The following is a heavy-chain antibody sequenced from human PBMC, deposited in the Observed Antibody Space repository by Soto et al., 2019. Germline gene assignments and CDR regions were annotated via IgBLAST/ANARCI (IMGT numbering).Heavy chain of an antibody. D-gene: IGHD7-27*01. CDR3: ARDHAWGSLDY. CDR1: GFTFSNSW. J-gene: IGHJ4*02. CDR2: INPVESEK. V-gene: IGHV3-7*01. Sequence: EVQLVESGGGLVQPGGSLRLSCAASGFTFSNSWMSWVRQARGKGLEWVADINPVESEKYYVDSVKGRFTVSRDNAKNSLYLQMNSLRVEDTAVYYCARDHAWGSLDYWGLGTLVTVSS.